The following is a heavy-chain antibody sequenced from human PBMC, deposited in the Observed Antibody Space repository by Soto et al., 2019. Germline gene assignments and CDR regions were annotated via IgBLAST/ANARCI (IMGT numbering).Heavy chain of an antibody. Sequence: EVQLLESGGGLVQTGGSLRLSCAASGFTFSSYAMSWVRQAPGKGLEWVSGISGSGGSTYYADSVKGRFTISRDNSKNTLFLQMNSLTAEDTAVYYCAKPLGGYYYYGMDVWGQGTTVTVSS. V-gene: IGHV3-23*01. CDR1: GFTFSSYA. CDR2: ISGSGGST. CDR3: AKPLGGYYYYGMDV. D-gene: IGHD1-26*01. J-gene: IGHJ6*02.